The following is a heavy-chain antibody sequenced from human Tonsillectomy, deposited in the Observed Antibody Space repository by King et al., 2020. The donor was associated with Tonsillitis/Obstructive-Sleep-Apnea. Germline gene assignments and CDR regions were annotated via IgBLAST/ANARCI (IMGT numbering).Heavy chain of an antibody. D-gene: IGHD5-18*01. J-gene: IGHJ4*02. V-gene: IGHV4-34*01. CDR3: ARGHTAMWYFDY. CDR1: GGSFSGYY. Sequence: VQLQQWGAGLLKPSETLSLTCAVYGGSFSGYYWSWIRQPPGKGLEWIGEINHSVSTNYNPSLKSRFTISVETSKNQFSLKLSSVTAADTAVYYCARGHTAMWYFDYWGQGTLVTVSS. CDR2: INHSVST.